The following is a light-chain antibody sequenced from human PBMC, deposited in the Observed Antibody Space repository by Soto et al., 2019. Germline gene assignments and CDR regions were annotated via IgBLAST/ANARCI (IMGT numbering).Light chain of an antibody. J-gene: IGKJ4*01. CDR3: QQRSNWPFLT. CDR2: DAS. V-gene: IGKV3-11*01. Sequence: EIVFTQSPATLSFSPGERVTLSCRASQSVSSYLAWYQQKPGQAPRLLIYDASNRATGIPARFSGSGSGTDFTLTISSLEPEDFAVYYCQQRSNWPFLTFGGGTKVDIK. CDR1: QSVSSY.